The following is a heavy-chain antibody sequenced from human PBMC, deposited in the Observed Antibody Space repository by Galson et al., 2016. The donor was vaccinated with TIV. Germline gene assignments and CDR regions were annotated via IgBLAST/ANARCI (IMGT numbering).Heavy chain of an antibody. CDR1: GGTFSSYD. CDR2: INPAVGLT. Sequence: SVKVSCKASGGTFSSYDISWLRQIPGQGFEWMGRINPAVGLTKYAQRSQGRFTITAAYMELSSLRSEDTAVYYCSSASHLVPTVHHYWGQGTLVTVSS. J-gene: IGHJ4*02. CDR3: SSASHLVPTVHHY. D-gene: IGHD5-12*01. V-gene: IGHV1-69*04.